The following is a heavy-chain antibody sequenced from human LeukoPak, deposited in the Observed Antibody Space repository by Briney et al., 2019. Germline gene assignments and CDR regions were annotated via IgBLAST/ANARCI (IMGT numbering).Heavy chain of an antibody. J-gene: IGHJ4*02. Sequence: GGSLRLSCVASGFPFSSYWMTWVRQAPGKGLEWVANIKQDGSKKSYVDSVKGRFTISRDNAKNSLYLQMNSLRTEDTAIYYCTRVGYIDEGIDYWGQGTLVTVSS. CDR2: IKQDGSKK. V-gene: IGHV3-7*04. D-gene: IGHD5-24*01. CDR1: GFPFSSYW. CDR3: TRVGYIDEGIDY.